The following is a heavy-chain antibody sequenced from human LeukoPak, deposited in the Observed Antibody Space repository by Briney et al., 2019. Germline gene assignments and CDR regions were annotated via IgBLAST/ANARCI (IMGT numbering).Heavy chain of an antibody. CDR2: IYWNDDK. D-gene: IGHD1-26*01. CDR3: AREYSGSYPFDY. V-gene: IGHV2-5*01. CDR1: GFSLSTSGVG. J-gene: IGHJ4*02. Sequence: SGPTLVKPTQTLTLTCTFSGFSLSTSGVGVGWIRQPPGKALEWLALIYWNDDKRYSPSLKSRLTITKDTSKNQVVLTMTNMDPVDTATYYCAREYSGSYPFDYWGQGTLVTVSS.